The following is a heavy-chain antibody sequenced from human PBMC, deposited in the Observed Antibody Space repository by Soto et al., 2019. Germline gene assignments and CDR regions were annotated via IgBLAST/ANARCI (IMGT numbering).Heavy chain of an antibody. CDR1: GFTFSNYA. CDR3: ARDSGGYYHNFFLDL. V-gene: IGHV3-33*01. D-gene: IGHD3-22*01. J-gene: IGHJ6*04. Sequence: QMQLVESGGGVVQPGTSLRLSCAASGFTFSNYAMHWVRQAPGKGLEWVTIIWYDGSDKNYGDSVKGRFTISRDNSKNPLYLEMNRLRVEDKAVYLWARDSGGYYHNFFLDLWGKGTTVTVSS. CDR2: IWYDGSDK.